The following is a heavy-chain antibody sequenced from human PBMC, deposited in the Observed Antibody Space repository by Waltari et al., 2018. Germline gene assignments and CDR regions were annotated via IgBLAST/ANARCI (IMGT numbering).Heavy chain of an antibody. CDR3: ARDHDSSSYPTFDY. Sequence: EVQLVESGGGLVQPGGSLRLSCAASGFTFNTYHMNWVRQAPGRGPEWVSFISDSGSTIYYADSVKGRFTISRDNAKNSLSLQMNSLRDEDTALYYCARDHDSSSYPTFDYWGQGTLVTVSS. J-gene: IGHJ4*02. D-gene: IGHD3-22*01. CDR1: GFTFNTYH. V-gene: IGHV3-48*02. CDR2: ISDSGSTI.